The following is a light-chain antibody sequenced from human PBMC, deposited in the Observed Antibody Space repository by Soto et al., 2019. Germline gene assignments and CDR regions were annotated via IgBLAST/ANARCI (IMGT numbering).Light chain of an antibody. V-gene: IGKV3-20*01. CDR1: QRFSGNY. Sequence: MVVTQSPGTLSLSPGESATLLCRASQRFSGNYIGWYQQKPGQVPRLLISGASNRATDIPVRFSGSGSGTDFTLTISRLEPEDFAVYYCQHYGSSIFTFGTGT. CDR2: GAS. CDR3: QHYGSSIFT. J-gene: IGKJ3*01.